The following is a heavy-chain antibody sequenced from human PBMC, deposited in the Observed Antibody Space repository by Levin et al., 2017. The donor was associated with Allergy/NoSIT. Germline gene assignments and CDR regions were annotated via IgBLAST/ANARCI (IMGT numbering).Heavy chain of an antibody. V-gene: IGHV1/OR15-1*01. CDR1: GYIFTDYY. J-gene: IGHJ2*01. CDR3: VRGVATAIDWYFDL. Sequence: VASVKVSCKASGYIFTDYYMHWVRQAPGQELGWMGRINPNSGGTNYAQKFQGRVTMTRDTSISTAYTELSSLRSEDTAVYYCVRGVATAIDWYFDLWGPGTLVSVSS. CDR2: INPNSGGT. D-gene: IGHD2-2*01.